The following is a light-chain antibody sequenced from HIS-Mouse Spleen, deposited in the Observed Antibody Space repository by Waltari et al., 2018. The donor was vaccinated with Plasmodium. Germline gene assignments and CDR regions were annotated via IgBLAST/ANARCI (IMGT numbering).Light chain of an antibody. CDR1: QSISSW. V-gene: IGKV1-5*03. CDR3: QQYNRYSRT. Sequence: DIQMTQSPSPLSASVGDRVTITCRASQSISSWLAWYQQKAGKAPKLLIYKASSLESGVPSRFSGSGSRTEFTLTISILQPDDFATYYCQQYNRYSRTFGQGTKVEIK. J-gene: IGKJ1*01. CDR2: KAS.